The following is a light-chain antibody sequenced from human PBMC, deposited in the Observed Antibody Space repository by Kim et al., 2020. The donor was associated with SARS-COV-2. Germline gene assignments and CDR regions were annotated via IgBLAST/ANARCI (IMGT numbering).Light chain of an antibody. CDR1: QSVGGY. Sequence: LAPGERATRSRRATQSVGGYLAWYQQKPGLAPSLLIYDASNRATGIPARFSGSGSGTDFTLTISSLEPEDFAVYYCHQRSNWPLTFGGGTKVDIK. J-gene: IGKJ4*01. V-gene: IGKV3-11*01. CDR2: DAS. CDR3: HQRSNWPLT.